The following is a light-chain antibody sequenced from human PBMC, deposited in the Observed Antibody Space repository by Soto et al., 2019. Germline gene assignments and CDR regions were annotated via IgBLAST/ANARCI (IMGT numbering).Light chain of an antibody. V-gene: IGLV2-11*01. CDR1: SSDVGGYNC. Sequence: QSVLTQPRSVSGSPGQSVTISCTGTSSDVGGYNCVSWYQQHPGKAPQLIIYYVTQRPSGVADRFGGSKSGNTASLRISGLQAEDEADYYCCSHSASYTFVFGTGAKVPVL. CDR3: CSHSASYTFV. J-gene: IGLJ1*01. CDR2: YVT.